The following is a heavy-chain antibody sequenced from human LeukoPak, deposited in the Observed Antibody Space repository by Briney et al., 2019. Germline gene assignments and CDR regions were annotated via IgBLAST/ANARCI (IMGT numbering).Heavy chain of an antibody. V-gene: IGHV4-34*01. CDR2: INHSGST. Sequence: SETLSLTCAVYGGSFSGYYWSWIRQPPGKGLEWIGEINHSGSTNYNPSLKSRVTISVDTSKNQFSLKLSSVTAADTAVYYCASQQWLGYWGQGTLVTVSS. CDR3: ASQQWLGY. CDR1: GGSFSGYY. D-gene: IGHD6-19*01. J-gene: IGHJ4*02.